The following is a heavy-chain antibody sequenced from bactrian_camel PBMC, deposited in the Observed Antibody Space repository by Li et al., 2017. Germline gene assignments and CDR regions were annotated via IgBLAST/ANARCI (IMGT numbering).Heavy chain of an antibody. CDR1: MFTYSRLC. CDR2: LDSDGTT. CDR3: AAKPLCYITDSVRSLSSSTYAY. D-gene: IGHD3*01. Sequence: VQLVESGGGSVQHGGSLRLSCSASMFTYSRLCMAWFRQTPGKEREVVASLDSDGTTEYADSVKGRFTISQGNAENTLYLQMNSLKPEDTAMYYCAAKPLCYITDSVRSLSSSTYAYWGQGTQVTVS. V-gene: IGHV3S67*01. J-gene: IGHJ4*01.